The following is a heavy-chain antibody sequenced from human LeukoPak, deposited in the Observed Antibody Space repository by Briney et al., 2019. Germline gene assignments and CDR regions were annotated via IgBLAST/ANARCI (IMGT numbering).Heavy chain of an antibody. CDR3: ARDRGIAARRLFDY. D-gene: IGHD6-6*01. V-gene: IGHV1-18*01. Sequence: ASVKVSCKTSGYTFTSYAISWVRQAPGQGLEWMGWISAYNGNTNYAQKLQGRVTMTTDTSTSTAYMELRSLRSDDTAVYYCARDRGIAARRLFDYWGQGTPVTVSS. J-gene: IGHJ4*02. CDR2: ISAYNGNT. CDR1: GYTFTSYA.